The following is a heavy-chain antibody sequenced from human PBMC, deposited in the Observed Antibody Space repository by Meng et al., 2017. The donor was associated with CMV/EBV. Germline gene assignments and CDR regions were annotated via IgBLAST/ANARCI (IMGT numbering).Heavy chain of an antibody. CDR3: ASDVAVWFYFDF. J-gene: IGHJ4*02. CDR2: ISYDGSNK. CDR1: GFTFSSYA. V-gene: IGHV3-30-3*01. D-gene: IGHD3-16*01. Sequence: GGSLRLSCAASGFTFSSYAMHWVRQAPGKGLEWVAVISYDGSNKYYTDAMKRGFTISRENSKNTLYLQMNSLRAEDTARYYSASDVAVWFYFDFWGQGTLVTVSS.